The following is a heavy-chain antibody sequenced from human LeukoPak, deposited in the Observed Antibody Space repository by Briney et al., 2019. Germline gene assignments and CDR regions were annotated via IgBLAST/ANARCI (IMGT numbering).Heavy chain of an antibody. J-gene: IGHJ4*02. Sequence: TSETLSLTCFVSGGSVSSGGNYWTWIRQPPGRGLEWIGYIYHSGSTYYNPSLKSRVTISIDKSKNQFSLRLSSLTAADTAIYYCASAAGSFDHWGQGTLVTVSS. CDR2: IYHSGST. CDR3: ASAAGSFDH. D-gene: IGHD6-13*01. V-gene: IGHV4-30-2*01. CDR1: GGSVSSGGNY.